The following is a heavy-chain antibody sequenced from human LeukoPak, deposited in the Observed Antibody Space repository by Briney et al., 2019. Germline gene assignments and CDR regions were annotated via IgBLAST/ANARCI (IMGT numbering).Heavy chain of an antibody. CDR3: ARQGQWLPFDY. D-gene: IGHD6-19*01. CDR2: IYYSGST. J-gene: IGHJ4*02. Sequence: SETLSLTCTVSGGSISSYYWSWIRQPPGKGLEWIGYIYYSGSTNYNPSLKSRVTISVDTSKDQFSLKLSSVTAADTAVYYCARQGQWLPFDYWGQGTLVTVSS. CDR1: GGSISSYY. V-gene: IGHV4-59*08.